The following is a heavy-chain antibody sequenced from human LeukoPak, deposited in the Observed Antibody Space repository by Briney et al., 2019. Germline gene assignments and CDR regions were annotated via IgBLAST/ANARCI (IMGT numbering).Heavy chain of an antibody. CDR1: GGSISSYY. J-gene: IGHJ4*02. Sequence: PSETLSLTCTVSGGSISSYYWSWIRQPPGKGLEWIGDIYYSGSTNYNPSLKSRVTISVDTSKNQFSLKLSSVTAADTAVYYCARRSERWYYFDYWGQGTLVTVSS. V-gene: IGHV4-59*08. D-gene: IGHD4-23*01. CDR2: IYYSGST. CDR3: ARRSERWYYFDY.